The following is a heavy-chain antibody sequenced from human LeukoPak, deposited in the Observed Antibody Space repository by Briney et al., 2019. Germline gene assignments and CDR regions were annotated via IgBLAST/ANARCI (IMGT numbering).Heavy chain of an antibody. J-gene: IGHJ4*02. CDR2: INHSGST. CDR3: ARVKARSSWYPPTYYFDY. V-gene: IGHV4-34*01. D-gene: IGHD6-13*01. Sequence: SETLSLTCAVYGGSFSGYYWSWIRQPPGKGLEWIGEINHSGSTNYNPSLKSRVTISVDTSKNQFSLKLSSVTAADTAVYYCARVKARSSWYPPTYYFDYWGQGTLVTVSS. CDR1: GGSFSGYY.